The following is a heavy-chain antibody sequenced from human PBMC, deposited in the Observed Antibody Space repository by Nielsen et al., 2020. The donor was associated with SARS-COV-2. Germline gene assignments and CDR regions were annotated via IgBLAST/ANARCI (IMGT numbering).Heavy chain of an antibody. CDR1: GFIFSSYA. D-gene: IGHD1-26*01. V-gene: IGHV3-23*01. CDR3: ARRLSSGTYTPDY. CDR2: ISGSGGGT. Sequence: GESLKISCVASGFIFSSYAMNWVRQAPGKGLEWVSTISGSGGGTYYADSVKGRFSISRDNSKNMLYLQMNSLRAEDTALYYCARRLSSGTYTPDYWGQGTLVTVSS. J-gene: IGHJ4*02.